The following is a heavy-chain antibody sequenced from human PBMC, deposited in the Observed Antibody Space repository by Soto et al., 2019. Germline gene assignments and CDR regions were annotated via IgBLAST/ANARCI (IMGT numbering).Heavy chain of an antibody. CDR1: GGSISTNICY. V-gene: IGHV4-39*01. CDR2: IYYIGST. D-gene: IGHD6-19*01. CDR3: ARRPRPYNNRGQPHIAVAANDY. Sequence: SETLSLTCTVSGGSISTNICYWDWIRQPPGKGLEWVGSIYYIGSTYYNPSLKSRVTISVDTSKNQFSLKLSSTTAADTAMYYCARRPRPYNNRGQPHIAVAANDYWGQGTLVTVSS. J-gene: IGHJ4*02.